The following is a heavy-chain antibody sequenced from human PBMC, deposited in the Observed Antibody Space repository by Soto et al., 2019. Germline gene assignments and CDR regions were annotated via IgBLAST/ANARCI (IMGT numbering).Heavy chain of an antibody. D-gene: IGHD2-2*01. J-gene: IGHJ4*02. Sequence: GGSLRLSCAASGFTFSTYSMNWVRQAPGKGLEWVSSISSSGSFIYYADSVKGRFIISRDNAKSSLYLQMNRLRAEDTAIYYCARDPVVVPAASTYDFDYWGLGTLVTVSS. CDR1: GFTFSTYS. CDR2: ISSSGSFI. CDR3: ARDPVVVPAASTYDFDY. V-gene: IGHV3-21*01.